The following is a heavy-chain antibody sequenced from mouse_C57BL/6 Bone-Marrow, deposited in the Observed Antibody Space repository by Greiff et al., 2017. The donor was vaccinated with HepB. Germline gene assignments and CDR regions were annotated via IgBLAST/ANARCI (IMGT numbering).Heavy chain of an antibody. Sequence: GGGLVQPKGSLKLSCAAFGFSFNTYAMHWVRQAPGKGLEWVARIRSKSNNYATYYADSVKDRLTISRDDSESMLYLQMNNLKTEDTAMYYCVRQRIYREAMDYWGQGTSVTVSS. V-gene: IGHV10-1*01. J-gene: IGHJ4*01. CDR1: GFSFNTYA. D-gene: IGHD2-1*01. CDR2: IRSKSNNYAT. CDR3: VRQRIYREAMDY.